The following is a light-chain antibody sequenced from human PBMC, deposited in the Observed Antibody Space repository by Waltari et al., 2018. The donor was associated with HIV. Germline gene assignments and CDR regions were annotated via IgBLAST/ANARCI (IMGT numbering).Light chain of an antibody. V-gene: IGLV2-14*01. CDR1: TNYFNDNKY. CDR2: EVS. J-gene: IGLJ3*02. CDR3: SSYKTRNSVV. Sequence: QSALIQLASVSGSPGQSVTIPCTGTTNYFNDNKYVSWYQQHPGRATKLIIFEVSYRPSGVSDRFYGSKSGSTASLTISGLQTEDEADYYCSSYKTRNSVVF.